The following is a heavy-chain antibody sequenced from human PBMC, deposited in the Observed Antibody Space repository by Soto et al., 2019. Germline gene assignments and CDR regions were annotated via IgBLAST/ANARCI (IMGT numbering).Heavy chain of an antibody. J-gene: IGHJ4*02. Sequence: PSETLSLTWVVSARSIIKDIWWHWVRQPPGQGLEWIGEGHHTKGALYNPALRSRVTVSADLFNSKIFLEVHSLGAADTAVYYCARAGFWNLDSWGQGTPVTVSS. CDR2: GHHTKGA. D-gene: IGHD1-1*01. CDR3: ARAGFWNLDS. CDR1: ARSIIKDIW. V-gene: IGHV4-4*02.